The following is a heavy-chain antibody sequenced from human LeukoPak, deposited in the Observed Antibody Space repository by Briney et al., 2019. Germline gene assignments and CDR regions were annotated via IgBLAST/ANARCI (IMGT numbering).Heavy chain of an antibody. CDR2: MNPNSGNT. J-gene: IGHJ3*02. D-gene: IGHD2-2*01. CDR1: GYTFTSYD. CDR3: AREGYCSSTSCQGAFDI. V-gene: IGHV1-8*01. Sequence: ASVKVSCKASGYTFTSYDINWARQATGQGLEWMGWMNPNSGNTGYAQKFQGRVTMTRNTSISTAYMELSSLRSDDTAVYYCAREGYCSSTSCQGAFDIWGQGTMVTVSS.